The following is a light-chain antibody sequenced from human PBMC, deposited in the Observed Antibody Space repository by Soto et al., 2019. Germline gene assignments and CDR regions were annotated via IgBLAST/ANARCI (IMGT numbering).Light chain of an antibody. J-gene: IGLJ3*02. V-gene: IGLV1-40*01. CDR2: GNS. CDR3: QSYDSSLSGSV. Sequence: VVTQPPSVSGAPGQRVTISCTGSSSNIGAGYDVHWYQQLPGTAPKLLIYGNSNRPSGVPDRFSGSKSGTSASLAITGLQAEDEADYYCQSYDSSLSGSVFGGGTKVTVL. CDR1: SSNIGAGYD.